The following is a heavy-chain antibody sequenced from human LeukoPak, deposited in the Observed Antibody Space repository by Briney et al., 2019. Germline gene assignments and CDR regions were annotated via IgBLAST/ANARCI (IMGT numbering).Heavy chain of an antibody. CDR1: GFTFSSYA. Sequence: GGSLRLSCAASGFTFSSYAMSWVRQAPGKELEWVSAISGSGGSTYYADSVKGRFTISRDNSKNTLYLQMNSLRAEDTAVYYCAKDRRFIQLCPWGRGTLVTVSS. D-gene: IGHD5-18*01. J-gene: IGHJ5*02. V-gene: IGHV3-23*01. CDR2: ISGSGGST. CDR3: AKDRRFIQLCP.